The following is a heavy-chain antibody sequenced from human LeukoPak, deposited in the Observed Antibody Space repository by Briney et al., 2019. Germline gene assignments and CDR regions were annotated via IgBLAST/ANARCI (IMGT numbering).Heavy chain of an antibody. J-gene: IGHJ5*02. CDR3: AKDSEPEHIVVVTAEEWFDP. D-gene: IGHD2-21*02. V-gene: IGHV3-23*01. Sequence: PGGSLRLSCAASGFTFSSYAMSWVRQAPGKGLEWVSAISGSGGSTYYADSVKGRFTISRDNSKNTLYLQMNSLRAEDTAVYYCAKDSEPEHIVVVTAEEWFDPWGQGTLVTVSS. CDR1: GFTFSSYA. CDR2: ISGSGGST.